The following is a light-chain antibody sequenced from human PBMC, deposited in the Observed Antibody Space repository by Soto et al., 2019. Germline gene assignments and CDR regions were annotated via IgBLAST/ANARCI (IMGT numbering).Light chain of an antibody. V-gene: IGKV1-39*01. CDR1: QSISSY. Sequence: DIQMTQSPSSLSASVGDRVTITCRASQSISSYLNWYQQKPGKAPKLLIYAASSLQSGVPSRFSGSGSGTDFTLTISSLQPEDFATYYCQQSSTIPLTFGPGTKVDIK. CDR3: QQSSTIPLT. CDR2: AAS. J-gene: IGKJ3*01.